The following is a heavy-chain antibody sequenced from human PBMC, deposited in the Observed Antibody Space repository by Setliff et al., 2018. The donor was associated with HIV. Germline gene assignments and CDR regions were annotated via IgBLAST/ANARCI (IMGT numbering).Heavy chain of an antibody. J-gene: IGHJ5*02. Sequence: SETLSLTCTVSGGSISGDYWSWIRQPPGRGLEWIGYINYSGTTNYNPSLKSRVTISVDTSKNQFSLNLSSVTAADTAVYFCAKKVAGRGWFDPWGQGTLVTVS. CDR1: GGSISGDY. V-gene: IGHV4-59*08. CDR3: AKKVAGRGWFDP. D-gene: IGHD1-26*01. CDR2: INYSGTT.